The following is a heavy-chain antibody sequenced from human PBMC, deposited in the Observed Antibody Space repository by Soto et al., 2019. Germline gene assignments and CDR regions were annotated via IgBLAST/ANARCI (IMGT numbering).Heavy chain of an antibody. Sequence: GGSLRLSCAASGFTFSSYWMSWVRQAPGKGLEWVANIKQDGSEKYYVDSVKGRFTISRDDSKSIAYLQMSSLKTEDTALYYCSRVGSGWDQLTYFDYWGQGTLVTVSS. CDR3: SRVGSGWDQLTYFDY. J-gene: IGHJ4*02. CDR1: GFTFSSYW. CDR2: IKQDGSEK. D-gene: IGHD6-19*01. V-gene: IGHV3-7*03.